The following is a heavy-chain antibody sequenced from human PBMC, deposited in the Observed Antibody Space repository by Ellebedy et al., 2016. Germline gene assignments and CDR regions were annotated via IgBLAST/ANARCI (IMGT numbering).Heavy chain of an antibody. J-gene: IGHJ6*03. Sequence: GGSLRLXXAASGFTLSLYWMSWVRQAPGKGLEWVANIKQDESEKYYVDSVKGRFTISRDNAKNSLYLQMNSLRAEDTAVYYCARDLSNRGCYYMDVWGKGTTVTVSS. V-gene: IGHV3-7*01. D-gene: IGHD1-14*01. CDR1: GFTLSLYW. CDR2: IKQDESEK. CDR3: ARDLSNRGCYYMDV.